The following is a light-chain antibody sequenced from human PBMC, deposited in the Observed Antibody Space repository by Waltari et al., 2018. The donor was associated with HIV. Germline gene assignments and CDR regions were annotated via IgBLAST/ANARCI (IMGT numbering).Light chain of an antibody. Sequence: SYMLTQSPSVSVAPGKTAAITCGGNDIGSNRVHWYQHKSGQAPVRIIHDDDDRPSGIPGRVAGSNSANTATLTITRVEAGDEADYFCQVWDFRSDEVIFGGGTKMTVL. CDR3: QVWDFRSDEVI. V-gene: IGLV3-21*04. CDR2: DDD. CDR1: DIGSNR. J-gene: IGLJ2*01.